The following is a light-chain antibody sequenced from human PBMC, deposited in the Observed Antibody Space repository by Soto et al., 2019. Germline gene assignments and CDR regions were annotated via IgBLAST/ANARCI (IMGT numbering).Light chain of an antibody. J-gene: IGKJ1*01. Sequence: DIQMTQSPSSLSASVGDRVTITCRASQSISSYLNWNQQKPGKAPKLLIYAASSLQSGVPSRFSGSGSGTEFTLTISSLQPEDFATYYCQQSYNTLWTFGQGTKVDIK. V-gene: IGKV1-39*01. CDR2: AAS. CDR1: QSISSY. CDR3: QQSYNTLWT.